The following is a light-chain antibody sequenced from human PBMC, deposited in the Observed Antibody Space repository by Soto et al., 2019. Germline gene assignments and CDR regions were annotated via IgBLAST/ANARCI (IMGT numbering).Light chain of an antibody. J-gene: IGLJ3*02. V-gene: IGLV1-44*01. CDR1: SSNIGSNT. CDR2: CNN. Sequence: QSVLTQPPSASGTPGQRVTISCSGSSSNIGSNTVNWYQQLPGTAPKLLIYCNNQRPSGVPDRFSGSKSGTSASLAISGLQSEDEADYYCAAWDDSLNGWVFGGGTKVTVL. CDR3: AAWDDSLNGWV.